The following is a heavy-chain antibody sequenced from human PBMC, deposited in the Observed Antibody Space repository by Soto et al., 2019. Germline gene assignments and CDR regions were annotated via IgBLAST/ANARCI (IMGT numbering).Heavy chain of an antibody. CDR1: GGSISSTNW. V-gene: IGHV4-4*02. CDR2: IYHSGAT. Sequence: QVQLQESGPGLVKPSGTLSLTCAVSGGSISSTNWWSWVRQPPGKGLEWIGEIYHSGATNYNPSLMSRVTISVDNSKNHFSLTLSSVTAADTAVYYCARLPANLYYYYGMDIWGQGTTVTVSS. CDR3: ARLPANLYYYYGMDI. J-gene: IGHJ6*02.